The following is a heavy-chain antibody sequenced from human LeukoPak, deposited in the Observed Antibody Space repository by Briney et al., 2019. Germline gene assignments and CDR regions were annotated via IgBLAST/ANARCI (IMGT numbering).Heavy chain of an antibody. Sequence: GGSLRLSCAASGFTFSTYSMNWVRQAPGEGLEWVSYISSSSSTIYYADSVKGRFTISRDNAKNSLYLQMNSLRAEDTAVYYCARTRGYSYGYTGYYYGMDVWGQGTTVTVSS. J-gene: IGHJ6*02. D-gene: IGHD5-18*01. CDR3: ARTRGYSYGYTGYYYGMDV. V-gene: IGHV3-48*01. CDR2: ISSSSSTI. CDR1: GFTFSTYS.